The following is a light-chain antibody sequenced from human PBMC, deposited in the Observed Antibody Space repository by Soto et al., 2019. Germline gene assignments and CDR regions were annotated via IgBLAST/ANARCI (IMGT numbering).Light chain of an antibody. J-gene: IGLJ2*01. V-gene: IGLV1-40*01. CDR2: GNS. Sequence: QAVLTQPPSVSGAPGQRVTISCTGSSSNIGAIYDVYWYQHLPGKAPKLLIYGNSNRPSGVPDRFSGSKSGTSASLAITGLQAEDEADYYCQSYDSSLRGAVFGGGTKLTVL. CDR3: QSYDSSLRGAV. CDR1: SSNIGAIYD.